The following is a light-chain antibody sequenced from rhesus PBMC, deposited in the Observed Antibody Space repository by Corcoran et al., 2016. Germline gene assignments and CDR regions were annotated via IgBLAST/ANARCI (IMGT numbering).Light chain of an antibody. J-gene: IGKJ1*01. V-gene: IGKV1-21*01. Sequence: DIQMTQSPSSLSASVGDRVTITCRASQGISSWLAWYQQKPGKAPKLRIYKASRLQSGVPSRFSGSGSGTDFTLTISSLQPEDFATDYCQQYNSAPWTFGQGTKVEIK. CDR3: QQYNSAPWT. CDR1: QGISSW. CDR2: KAS.